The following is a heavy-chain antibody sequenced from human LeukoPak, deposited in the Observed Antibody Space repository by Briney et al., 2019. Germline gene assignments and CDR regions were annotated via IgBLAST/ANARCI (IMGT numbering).Heavy chain of an antibody. V-gene: IGHV3-48*01. J-gene: IGHJ4*02. CDR2: ISSSSSTI. CDR1: GFTFSCYS. CDR3: ARDVSVVVVVPAAMFDY. Sequence: PGGSLRLSCAASGFTFSCYSMNWVRQAPGKGLEWVSYISSSSSTIYYADSVKGRFTISRDNAKNSLYLQMNSLRAEDTAVYYCARDVSVVVVVPAAMFDYWGQGTLVTVSS. D-gene: IGHD2-2*01.